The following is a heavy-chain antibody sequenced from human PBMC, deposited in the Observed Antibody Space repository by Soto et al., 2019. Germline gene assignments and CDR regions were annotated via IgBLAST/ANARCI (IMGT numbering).Heavy chain of an antibody. V-gene: IGHV4-31*03. CDR2: IYYSGST. D-gene: IGHD3-10*01. CDR1: GGSISSGGYY. CDR3: AREVASSSYYGSGSHDY. J-gene: IGHJ4*02. Sequence: QVQLQESGPGLVKPSQNLSLTCTVSGGSISSGGYYWSWIRQHPGKGLEWIGYIYYSGSTYYNPSLKSRVTISVDTSKNQFSLKLSSVTAADTAVYYCAREVASSSYYGSGSHDYWGQGTLVTVSS.